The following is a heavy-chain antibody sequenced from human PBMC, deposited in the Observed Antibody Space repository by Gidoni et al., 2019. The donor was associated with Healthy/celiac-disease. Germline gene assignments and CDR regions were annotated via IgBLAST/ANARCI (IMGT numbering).Heavy chain of an antibody. D-gene: IGHD3-22*01. CDR3: ARHGTGGMIVPRAFDY. CDR1: GYSFTSYW. J-gene: IGHJ4*02. V-gene: IGHV5-51*01. CDR2: IYPGDSDT. Sequence: EVQLVQSGADVKTPGASLKLPCKGSGYSFTSYWIGWVRQMPGKGLEWMGIIYPGDSDTRYSPSFQGQVTISADKSISTAYLQWSSLKASDTAMYYCARHGTGGMIVPRAFDYWGQGTLVTVSS.